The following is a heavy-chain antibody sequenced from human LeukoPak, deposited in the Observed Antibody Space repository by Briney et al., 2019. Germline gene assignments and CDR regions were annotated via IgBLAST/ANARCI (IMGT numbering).Heavy chain of an antibody. V-gene: IGHV3-53*01. J-gene: IGHJ5*02. D-gene: IGHD6-19*01. CDR2: IRPSGDNT. CDR1: GFTVSSNY. CDR3: ARVAGWHWFDP. Sequence: GGSLRLSCAASGFTVSSNYMTWVRQAPGRGLEWVSSIRPSGDNTYYGDSVKGRFTISRDNSKNTVYLQMNNMRVHDTAVYYCARVAGWHWFDPWGQGTLVTVSS.